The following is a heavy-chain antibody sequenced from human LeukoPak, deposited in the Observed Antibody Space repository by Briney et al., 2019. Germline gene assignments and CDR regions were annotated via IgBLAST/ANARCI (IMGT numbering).Heavy chain of an antibody. CDR2: ISYSGST. CDR3: ARGNAN. V-gene: IGHV4-59*01. J-gene: IGHJ4*02. CDR1: GGSINSYY. Sequence: SEILSLTCTVSGGSINSYYWSWIRQPPGKGLEWIGYISYSGSTNYNPSLKSRVTISLDTSKNQFFLKLSSVTAADTALYYCARGNANWGQGTLVTVSS.